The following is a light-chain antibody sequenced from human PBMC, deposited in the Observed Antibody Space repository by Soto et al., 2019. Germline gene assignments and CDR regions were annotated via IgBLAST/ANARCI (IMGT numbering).Light chain of an antibody. Sequence: QSALAQPASVSGSPGQSITISCTGSFSDIAVFNYVSWYQQYPGKAPKFILYEGSKRPSGVSNRFSGSKSGNTASLTISGLQAEDEAYYYCCSYAGSSYYVFGSGTKVTVL. CDR2: EGS. CDR1: FSDIAVFNY. V-gene: IGLV2-23*01. J-gene: IGLJ1*01. CDR3: CSYAGSSYYV.